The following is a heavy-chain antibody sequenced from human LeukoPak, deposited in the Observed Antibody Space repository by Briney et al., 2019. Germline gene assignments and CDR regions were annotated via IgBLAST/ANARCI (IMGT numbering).Heavy chain of an antibody. CDR2: IYTSGST. D-gene: IGHD3-22*01. CDR3: ARDSPYDYYDSSGRRLDAFDI. Sequence: SETLSLTCAVYGGSFSGYYWSWIRQPAGKGLEWIGRIYTSGSTNYNPSLKSRVTMSVDTSKNQFSLKLSSVTAADTAVYYCARDSPYDYYDSSGRRLDAFDIWGQGTMVTVSS. J-gene: IGHJ3*02. CDR1: GGSFSGYY. V-gene: IGHV4-4*07.